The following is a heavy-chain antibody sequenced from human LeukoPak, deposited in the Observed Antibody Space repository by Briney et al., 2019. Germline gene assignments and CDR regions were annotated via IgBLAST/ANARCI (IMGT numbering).Heavy chain of an antibody. CDR3: ARARKARSGSGTHRERDY. Sequence: PSETLSLTCTVSGGSISYSNYYWGWIRQPPGKGLEWIGSIYYSGSTYYNPSLKSRVTISVDTSKNQFSLKLSSVTAADTAVYYCARARKARSGSGTHRERDYWGQGTLVTVSS. D-gene: IGHD3-10*01. CDR1: GGSISYSNYY. V-gene: IGHV4-39*07. J-gene: IGHJ4*02. CDR2: IYYSGST.